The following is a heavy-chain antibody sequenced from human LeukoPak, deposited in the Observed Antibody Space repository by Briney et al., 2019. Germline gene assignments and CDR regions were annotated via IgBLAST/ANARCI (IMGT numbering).Heavy chain of an antibody. J-gene: IGHJ4*02. D-gene: IGHD2-21*01. CDR2: INHSGST. V-gene: IGHV4-34*01. CDR1: GGSFSGYY. Sequence: PSETLSLTCAVYGGSFSGYYWSWIRQPPGKGLEWIGEINHSGSTNYNPSLKSRVTISVDTSKNQFSLKLSSVTAADTAVYYCARVSALSLWNYWGQGTLVTVSS. CDR3: ARVSALSLWNY.